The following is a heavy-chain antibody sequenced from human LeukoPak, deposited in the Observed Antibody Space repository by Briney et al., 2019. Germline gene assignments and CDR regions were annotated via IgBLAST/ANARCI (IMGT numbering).Heavy chain of an antibody. D-gene: IGHD6-13*01. CDR1: GFTFSSYS. V-gene: IGHV3-21*01. J-gene: IGHJ3*02. CDR3: ARFWAAAGTDAFDI. CDR2: ISSSSSYI. Sequence: GGSLRLSCAASGFTFSSYSMNWVRQAPGKGLEWVSSISSSSSYIYYADSVKGRFTISRDNAKNSLYLQMNSLRAEDTAVYYCARFWAAAGTDAFDIWGQGTMVTVSS.